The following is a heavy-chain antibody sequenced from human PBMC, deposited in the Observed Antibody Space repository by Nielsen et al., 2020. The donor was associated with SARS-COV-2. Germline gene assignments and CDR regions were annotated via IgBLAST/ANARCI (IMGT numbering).Heavy chain of an antibody. J-gene: IGHJ4*02. CDR3: ARGGTIFGVVGY. Sequence: SETLSLTCTASGGSISSGGYYWSWIRQHPGKGLEWIGYIYYSGSTYYNPSLKSRVTISVDTSKNQFSLKLSSVTAADTAVYYCARGGTIFGVVGYWGQGTLVTVSS. CDR1: GGSISSGGYY. CDR2: IYYSGST. D-gene: IGHD3-3*01. V-gene: IGHV4-31*03.